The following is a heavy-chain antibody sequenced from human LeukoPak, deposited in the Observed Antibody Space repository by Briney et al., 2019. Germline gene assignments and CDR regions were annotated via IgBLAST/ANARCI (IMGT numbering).Heavy chain of an antibody. CDR2: ISSSSSTI. V-gene: IGHV3-48*02. CDR1: GFTFSSYS. J-gene: IGHJ4*02. CDR3: ARKYSGGLDY. D-gene: IGHD6-25*01. Sequence: PGGSLRLSCAASGFTFSSYSMNWVRQAPGKGLKWVSYISSSSSTIDHADSVKGRFTISRDNAKNSLYLQMNSLRDEDTAVYYCARKYSGGLDYWGQGTLVTVSS.